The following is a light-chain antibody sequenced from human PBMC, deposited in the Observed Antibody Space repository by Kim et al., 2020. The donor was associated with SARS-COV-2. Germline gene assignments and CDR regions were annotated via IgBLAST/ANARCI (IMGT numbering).Light chain of an antibody. CDR3: QQRSNGPLT. Sequence: LSPGERATLSVRASQSVSSFLAWYKQKHGQAPRLLSFDTSNRATGIPARCSGSGSGTDFTLTISSLETEDFAIYYCQQRSNGPLTFGGGTKVDIK. V-gene: IGKV3-11*01. J-gene: IGKJ4*01. CDR2: DTS. CDR1: QSVSSF.